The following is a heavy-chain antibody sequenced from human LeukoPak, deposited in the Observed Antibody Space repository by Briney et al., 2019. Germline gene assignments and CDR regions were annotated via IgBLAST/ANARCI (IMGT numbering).Heavy chain of an antibody. D-gene: IGHD3-22*01. CDR2: IYSGGST. CDR3: ARGRYDSSGYYYYFDY. CDR1: GFTASSNY. Sequence: GGSLRLSCAASGFTASSNYMRWVRQAPGEGLGWLSVIYSGGSTSYADSVKGRFTISRDDSKNPLYLQMNSLRAEDTAVYYCARGRYDSSGYYYYFDYWGQGTLVTVSS. V-gene: IGHV3-66*02. J-gene: IGHJ4*02.